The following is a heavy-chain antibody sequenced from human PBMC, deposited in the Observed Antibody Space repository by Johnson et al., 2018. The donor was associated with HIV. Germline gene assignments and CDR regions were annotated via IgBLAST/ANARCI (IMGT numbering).Heavy chain of an antibody. Sequence: VQLVESGGGVVRPGRSLRLSCAASGFTFNSYAMHWVRQAPGKGLEWVAVISYDGSNKYYADSVKGRFTISRDNSKNTLYLQMNSLRAEDTAVYYCAREGFWGSGSYYNPDAFDIWGQGTMVTVSS. CDR1: GFTFNSYA. J-gene: IGHJ3*02. CDR2: ISYDGSNK. D-gene: IGHD3-10*01. V-gene: IGHV3-30-3*01. CDR3: AREGFWGSGSYYNPDAFDI.